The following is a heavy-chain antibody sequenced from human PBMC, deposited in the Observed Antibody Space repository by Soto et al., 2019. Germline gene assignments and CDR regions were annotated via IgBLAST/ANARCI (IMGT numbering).Heavy chain of an antibody. V-gene: IGHV4-34*01. D-gene: IGHD6-6*01. CDR2: INHSGST. Sequence: SETLSLTCAVYGGSFSGYYWSWIRQPPGKGLEWIGEINHSGSTNYNPSLKSRVTISVDTSKNQSSLKLSSVTAADTAVYYCARGRPPSSSSGSYYFDYWGQGTLVTVSS. CDR3: ARGRPPSSSSGSYYFDY. CDR1: GGSFSGYY. J-gene: IGHJ4*02.